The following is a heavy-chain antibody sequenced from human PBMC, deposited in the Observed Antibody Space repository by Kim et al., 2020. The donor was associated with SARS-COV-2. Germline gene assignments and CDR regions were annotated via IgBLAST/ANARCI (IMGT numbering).Heavy chain of an antibody. CDR1: GFTFSSYS. CDR3: ARGPYTFDWLLPLGY. D-gene: IGHD3-9*01. J-gene: IGHJ4*02. Sequence: GGSLRLSCAASGFTFSSYSMNWVRQAPGKGLEWVSSISSSSSYIYYADSVKGRFTISRDNAKNSLYLYMNSLSAEDTAVYYCARGPYTFDWLLPLGYWGQGTLVTVSS. V-gene: IGHV3-21*01. CDR2: ISSSSSYI.